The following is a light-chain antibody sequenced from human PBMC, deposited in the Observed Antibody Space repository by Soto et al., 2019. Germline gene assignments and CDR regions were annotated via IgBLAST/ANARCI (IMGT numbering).Light chain of an antibody. J-gene: IGKJ2*01. Sequence: DIQMTQSPSTLSASVGDRVTITCRASQSISSWLAWYPQKPGKAPKLLIYDASSLESGVPSRFSGSGSGTAFTLTISSLQPDDFATYYCQQYNSYSRTFGQGTKLEIK. CDR2: DAS. V-gene: IGKV1-5*01. CDR3: QQYNSYSRT. CDR1: QSISSW.